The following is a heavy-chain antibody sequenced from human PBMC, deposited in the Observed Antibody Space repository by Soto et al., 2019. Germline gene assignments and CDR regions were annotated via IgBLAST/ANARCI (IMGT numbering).Heavy chain of an antibody. CDR1: GLSLSNGRLG. Sequence: SGPTLVNPTETLTLTCTVSGLSLSNGRLGVSWIRQPPGNALECLAHIFSNDDKSYSTSLRSRLTISKDTSRSQVVLTMTNMDPMASATYYCALIKDCSRTDCYLASFEPWGKGTLVTVSS. D-gene: IGHD2-2*01. V-gene: IGHV2-26*01. CDR3: ALIKDCSRTDCYLASFEP. J-gene: IGHJ5*02. CDR2: IFSNDDK.